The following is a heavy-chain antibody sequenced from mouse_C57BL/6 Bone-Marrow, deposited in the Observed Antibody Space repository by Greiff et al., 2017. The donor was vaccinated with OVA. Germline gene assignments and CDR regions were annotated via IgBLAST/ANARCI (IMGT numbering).Heavy chain of an antibody. CDR2: ISSGSSTI. V-gene: IGHV5-17*01. J-gene: IGHJ3*01. D-gene: IGHD2-3*01. CDR3: ARWGWSAWFAY. Sequence: EVQGVESGGGLVKPGGSLKLSCAASGFTFSDYGMHWVRQAPEKGLEWVAYISSGSSTIYYADTVKGRFTISRDNAKNTLFLKMTSLRSEDTAMYYCARWGWSAWFAYWGQGTLVTVSA. CDR1: GFTFSDYG.